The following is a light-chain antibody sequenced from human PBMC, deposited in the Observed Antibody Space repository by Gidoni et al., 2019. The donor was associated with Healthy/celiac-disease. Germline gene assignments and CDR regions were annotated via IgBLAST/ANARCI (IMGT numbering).Light chain of an antibody. J-gene: IGKJ2*01. V-gene: IGKV4-1*01. CDR1: QSVLYSSNNKNY. CDR3: QQYYITPYT. Sequence: DIVMTQSPDSLAVSLGERATINCKSSQSVLYSSNNKNYLAWYQQKPGQPPKVLIYWASTRESGVPDRFSGGGSGTDFTLTISTLQAEDVAVYYCQQYYITPYTFGQGTKLEI. CDR2: WAS.